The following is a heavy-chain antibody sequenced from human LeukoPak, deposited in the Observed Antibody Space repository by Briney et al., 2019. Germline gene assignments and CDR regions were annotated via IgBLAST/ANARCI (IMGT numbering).Heavy chain of an antibody. D-gene: IGHD6-6*01. CDR1: GYSFSSYW. J-gene: IGHJ4*02. CDR2: IFPSDSDT. V-gene: IGHV5-51*01. CDR3: ARHTSSSLR. Sequence: GESLKISCKGSGYSFSSYWIGWVRQMPGKGLEWMGIIFPSDSDTRYSPSFQGQVTISADKSISTAYLQWSSLKASDTAIYYCARHTSSSLRWGQGTLVTVSS.